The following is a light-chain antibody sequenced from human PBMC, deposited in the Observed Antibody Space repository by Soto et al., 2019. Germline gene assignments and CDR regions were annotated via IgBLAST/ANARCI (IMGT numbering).Light chain of an antibody. Sequence: DIQMTQSPSTLSASVGDRVTITCRASQSISSWLAWYQQKPGKAPKLLIYVVSSLEIGIPSRFSGSGSGTEFTLTISSLQPDDFATYYCQQYNSYSGTFGQGTKLEIK. CDR2: VVS. J-gene: IGKJ2*01. CDR3: QQYNSYSGT. CDR1: QSISSW. V-gene: IGKV1-5*01.